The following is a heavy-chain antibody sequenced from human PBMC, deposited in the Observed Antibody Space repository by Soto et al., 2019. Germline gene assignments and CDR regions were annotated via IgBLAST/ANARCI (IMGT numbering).Heavy chain of an antibody. V-gene: IGHV1-69*01. J-gene: IGHJ6*02. CDR3: ARVVKGYYDFWSGYRQTYYYYYCMDV. D-gene: IGHD3-3*01. CDR1: GGTFSSYA. CDR2: IIPIFGTA. Sequence: QVQLVQSGAEVKKPGSSVKVSCKASGGTFSSYAISWVRQAPGQGLEWMGGIIPIFGTANYAQKFQGRVTITADESTSTAYMELSSLRSEDTAVYYCARVVKGYYDFWSGYRQTYYYYYCMDVWGQGTTVTVSS.